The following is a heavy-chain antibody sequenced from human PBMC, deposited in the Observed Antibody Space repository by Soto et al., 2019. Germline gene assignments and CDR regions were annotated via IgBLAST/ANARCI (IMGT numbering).Heavy chain of an antibody. CDR1: GYSFTSYW. Sequence: GEPLKIPWKGAGYSFTSYWSGWVRQMPGKGLEWMGIIYPGDSDTRYSPSFQGQVTISADKSISTAYLQWSSLKASDTAMYYCARSQWQQLAHLDYWGQGTLVTVSS. V-gene: IGHV5-51*01. CDR2: IYPGDSDT. CDR3: ARSQWQQLAHLDY. J-gene: IGHJ4*02. D-gene: IGHD6-13*01.